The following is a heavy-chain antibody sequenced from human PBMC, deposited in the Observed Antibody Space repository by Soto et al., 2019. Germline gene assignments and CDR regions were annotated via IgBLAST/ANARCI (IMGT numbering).Heavy chain of an antibody. CDR1: GYTFTSYA. CDR3: ARGQEYSGYDFDYYYYYMDV. J-gene: IGHJ6*03. V-gene: IGHV1-3*01. Sequence: ASVKVSCKASGYTFTSYAMHWVRQAPGQRLEWMGWINAGNGNTKYSQKFQGRVTITRDTSASTAYMELSSLRSEDTAVCYCARGQEYSGYDFDYYYYYMDVRGKGTTVTVSS. CDR2: INAGNGNT. D-gene: IGHD5-12*01.